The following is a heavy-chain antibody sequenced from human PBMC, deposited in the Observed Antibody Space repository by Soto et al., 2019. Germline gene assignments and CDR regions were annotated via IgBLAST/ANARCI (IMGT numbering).Heavy chain of an antibody. D-gene: IGHD3-16*01. V-gene: IGHV3-30*18. CDR2: ISSDGSHK. J-gene: IGHJ4*02. Sequence: QVQLVESGGGVVPPGRSLRLSCAASGFTFSAYAIHWVRQAPGKGLGWVAVISSDGSHKYYADSVKGRFTISRDNSKNTQFLQMNSLRPKDTAVYSCGKDGGEWGLLRFRGREFDYWGQGTLVTVSS. CDR3: GKDGGEWGLLRFRGREFDY. CDR1: GFTFSAYA.